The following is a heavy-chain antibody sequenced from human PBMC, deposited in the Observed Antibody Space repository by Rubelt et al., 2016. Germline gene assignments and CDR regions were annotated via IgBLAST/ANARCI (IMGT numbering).Heavy chain of an antibody. CDR3: ARGEVAVPAATRQNWGFDP. J-gene: IGHJ5*02. CDR1: GYTFTTYG. V-gene: IGHV1-2*06. Sequence: QVHLVQSAIEVKKPGASVKISCKTSGYTFTTYGIIWVRRAPGQGLEWMGRINPNSGGTNYAQKFQGRVTMTRDTSISTAYMELSRLRSDDTAVYYCARGEVAVPAATRQNWGFDPWGQGTLVTVSS. D-gene: IGHD2-2*01. CDR2: INPNSGGT.